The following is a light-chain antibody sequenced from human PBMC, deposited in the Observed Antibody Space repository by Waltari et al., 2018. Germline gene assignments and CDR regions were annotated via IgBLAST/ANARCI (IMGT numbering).Light chain of an antibody. V-gene: IGLV2-14*03. Sequence: QSALTQPASVSGSRGQSITISCTGTSTDIGLYKYVSWYQQFPGEAPKLIIYDVSDRPSGVSHRFSGSKSGNTASLTISGLQPEDEADYFCSSYSTTSTLCVFGTGTRVTVL. CDR3: SSYSTTSTLCV. CDR1: STDIGLYKY. CDR2: DVS. J-gene: IGLJ1*01.